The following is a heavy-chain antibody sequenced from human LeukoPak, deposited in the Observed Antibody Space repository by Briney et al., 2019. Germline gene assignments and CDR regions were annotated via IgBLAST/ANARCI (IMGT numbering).Heavy chain of an antibody. Sequence: SVKVSCKASGGTFSSYAISWVRQAPGQGLEWIGGIIPIFGTANYAQKFQGRVTITTDESTSTAYMELSSLRSEDTAVHYCARGESIAVAGTGSPFTFDYWGPGTLVTVSS. D-gene: IGHD6-19*01. CDR1: GGTFSSYA. J-gene: IGHJ4*02. CDR2: IIPIFGTA. CDR3: ARGESIAVAGTGSPFTFDY. V-gene: IGHV1-69*05.